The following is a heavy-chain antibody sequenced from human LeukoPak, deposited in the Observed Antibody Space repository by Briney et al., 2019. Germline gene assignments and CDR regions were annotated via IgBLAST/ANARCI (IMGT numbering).Heavy chain of an antibody. Sequence: GGSLRLSCAASGVTFSNYGMHWVRQAPGKGLEWVALIWYDGSNKYYADSVNGRFTISRDNSKNTLYLQMNSLRAGDTAVYSCAKNQDDILRGLDSWGQRTLVTVSS. V-gene: IGHV3-33*06. J-gene: IGHJ4*02. CDR1: GVTFSNYG. CDR3: AKNQDDILRGLDS. D-gene: IGHD3-9*01. CDR2: IWYDGSNK.